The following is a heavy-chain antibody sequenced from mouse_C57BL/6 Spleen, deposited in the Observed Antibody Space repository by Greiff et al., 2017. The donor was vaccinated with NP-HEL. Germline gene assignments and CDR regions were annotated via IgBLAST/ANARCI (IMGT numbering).Heavy chain of an antibody. Sequence: EVQLQQSGPELVKPGASVKISCKASGYTFTDYYMNWVKQSHGKSLEWIGDINPNNGGTSYNQKFKGKATLTVDQSSSTAYMELRSLTSEDSAVYYCAEGGLGVTYWGQGTLVTVSA. CDR1: GYTFTDYY. J-gene: IGHJ3*01. V-gene: IGHV1-26*01. CDR2: INPNNGGT. CDR3: AEGGLGVTY. D-gene: IGHD2-2*01.